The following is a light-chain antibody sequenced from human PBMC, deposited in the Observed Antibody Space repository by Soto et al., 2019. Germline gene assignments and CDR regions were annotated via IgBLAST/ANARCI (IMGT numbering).Light chain of an antibody. V-gene: IGKV1-12*01. CDR3: QQSNNHPIS. CDR1: QAVNSW. Sequence: NHLTQSPSSISASVGHRVTITCRASQAVNSWLAWFQQKQGMAPKLVIYDVSSLQSGVPSRFSGSGYGTEFNLTVSSLQTEDFATYYCQQSNNHPISFGQGTRLEIK. J-gene: IGKJ5*01. CDR2: DVS.